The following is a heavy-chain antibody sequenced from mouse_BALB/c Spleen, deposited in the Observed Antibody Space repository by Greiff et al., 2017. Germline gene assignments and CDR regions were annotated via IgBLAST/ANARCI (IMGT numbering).Heavy chain of an antibody. V-gene: IGHV5-6-3*01. J-gene: IGHJ4*01. CDR3: ARGEGYGTSYYAMDY. CDR2: INSNGGST. D-gene: IGHD2-10*02. CDR1: GFTFSSYG. Sequence: EVMLVESGGGLVQPGGSLKLSCAASGFTFSSYGMSWVRQTPDKRLELVATINSNGGSTYYPDSVKGRFTISRDNAKNTLYLQMSSLKSEDTAMYYCARGEGYGTSYYAMDYWGQGTSVTVSS.